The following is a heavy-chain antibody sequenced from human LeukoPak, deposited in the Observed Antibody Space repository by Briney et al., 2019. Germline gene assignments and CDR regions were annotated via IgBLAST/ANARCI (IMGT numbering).Heavy chain of an antibody. Sequence: ASVTVSCKASGYTFTGYYMHWVRQAPGQGLEWMGWINPNSGGTNYAQKFQGRVTMTRDTSISTAYMELSRLRSDDTAVYYCARQSRGAAAGNDYWGQGTLVTVSS. CDR2: INPNSGGT. CDR1: GYTFTGYY. CDR3: ARQSRGAAAGNDY. D-gene: IGHD6-13*01. J-gene: IGHJ4*02. V-gene: IGHV1-2*02.